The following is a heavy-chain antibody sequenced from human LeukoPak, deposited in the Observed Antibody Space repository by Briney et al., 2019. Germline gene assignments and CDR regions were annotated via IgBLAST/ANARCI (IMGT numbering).Heavy chain of an antibody. J-gene: IGHJ4*02. CDR1: GFTFDDYA. D-gene: IGHD4-17*01. Sequence: PGRSLRLSCAASGFTFDDYAMHWVRQAPGKGLEWVSGITWNSGSIGYADSVKGRFTISRDNAKNSVYLQMNSLRAEDTAVYYCAKDGPDQRTTTVTYIFDYWGQGTLVTVSS. V-gene: IGHV3-9*01. CDR2: ITWNSGSI. CDR3: AKDGPDQRTTTVTYIFDY.